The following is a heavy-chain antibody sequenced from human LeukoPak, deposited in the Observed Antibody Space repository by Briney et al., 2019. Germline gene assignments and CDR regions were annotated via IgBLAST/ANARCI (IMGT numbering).Heavy chain of an antibody. CDR3: ASGDSIDY. Sequence: PGGSLRLSCAASGFTFSDYYMSWIRQAPGKGLEWVANIKGDGTSKYYVDSVKGRFIISRDNAKNSLYLHMNSLRVEDTAVYFCASGDSIDYWGQGTLVTVSS. D-gene: IGHD2-21*01. J-gene: IGHJ4*02. CDR2: IKGDGTSK. V-gene: IGHV3-7*01. CDR1: GFTFSDYY.